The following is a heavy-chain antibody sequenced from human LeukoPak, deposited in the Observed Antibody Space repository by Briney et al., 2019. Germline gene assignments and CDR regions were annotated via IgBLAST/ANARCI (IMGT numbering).Heavy chain of an antibody. CDR3: ARGLAYCGGDCYASKGDDAFDI. CDR1: GGSFSGYY. J-gene: IGHJ3*02. D-gene: IGHD2-21*02. V-gene: IGHV4-34*01. Sequence: PSETLSLTCAVYGGSFSGYYWSWIRQPPGKGLEWIGEINHSGSTNYNPSLKSRVTISVDTSKNQFSLKLSSVTAADTAAYYCARGLAYCGGDCYASKGDDAFDIWGQGTMVTVSS. CDR2: INHSGST.